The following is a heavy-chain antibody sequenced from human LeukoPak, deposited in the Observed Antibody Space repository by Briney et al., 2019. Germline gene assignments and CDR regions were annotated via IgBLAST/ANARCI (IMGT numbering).Heavy chain of an antibody. V-gene: IGHV3-48*03. Sequence: GGSLRLSCAASGFTFSSYEMNWVRQAPGKGLEWVSYISSSGSTIYYADSVKGRFTISRDNAKNSLYLQMSSLRAEDTAVYYCARLRIQLHAFDIWGQGTMVTVSS. CDR3: ARLRIQLHAFDI. CDR1: GFTFSSYE. CDR2: ISSSGSTI. D-gene: IGHD5-18*01. J-gene: IGHJ3*02.